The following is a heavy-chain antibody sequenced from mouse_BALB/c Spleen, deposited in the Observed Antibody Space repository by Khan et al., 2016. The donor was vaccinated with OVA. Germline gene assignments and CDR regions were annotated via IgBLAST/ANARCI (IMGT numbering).Heavy chain of an antibody. D-gene: IGHD1-1*01. CDR2: INPHIGET. CDR1: GYSFTGYF. CDR3: ARKNGSDFDY. J-gene: IGHJ2*01. Sequence: VQLKESGPELVKPGASVKISCKASGYSFTGYFMNWVMQSHGKRLEWIGRINPHIGETFYNQKFTDKATLTVDESSTTAHMELRSLASEDSAAYYCARKNGSDFDYWGQGTTLTVSS. V-gene: IGHV1-20*02.